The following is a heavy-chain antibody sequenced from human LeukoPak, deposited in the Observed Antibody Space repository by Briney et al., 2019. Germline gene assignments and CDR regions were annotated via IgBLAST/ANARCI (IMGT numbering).Heavy chain of an antibody. CDR1: GGSISSSHW. CDR3: AKTRNYDILTGYYSAYYFDY. D-gene: IGHD3-9*01. Sequence: PSGTLSLTCGVSGGSISSSHWWSWVRQSPGQGLEWIGEIFHGGSTNYNPSLKNRVTISIDKSKNQFSLKLTSVTAADTAVYYCAKTRNYDILTGYYSAYYFDYWGQGTLVTVSS. J-gene: IGHJ4*02. CDR2: IFHGGST. V-gene: IGHV4-4*02.